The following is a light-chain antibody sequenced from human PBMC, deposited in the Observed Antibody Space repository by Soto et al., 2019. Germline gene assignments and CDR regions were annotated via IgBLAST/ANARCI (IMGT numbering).Light chain of an antibody. CDR1: SSDVGGYNY. J-gene: IGLJ1*01. CDR3: SSYTSSSTPLYV. V-gene: IGLV2-14*01. CDR2: AVS. Sequence: QSALTQPASVSGSPGQSITISCTGTSSDVGGYNYVSWYQQHPGKAPKLMIYAVSNRPSGVSNRFSGSKSGNTASLTISGLQAEDEADYYGSSYTSSSTPLYVFGTGTKLTVL.